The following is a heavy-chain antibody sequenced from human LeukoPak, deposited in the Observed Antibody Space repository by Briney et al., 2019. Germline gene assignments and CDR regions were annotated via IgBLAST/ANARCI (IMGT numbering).Heavy chain of an antibody. D-gene: IGHD2-15*01. CDR1: GYTFTSYG. Sequence: GASVKVSCEASGYTFTSYGISWVRQAPGQGLEWMGWINPNSGGTNYAQKFQGRVSMTRDTSISTAYMELSRLRSDDTAVYYCARDLVVVNNPYYYYYMDVWGKGTTVTVSS. J-gene: IGHJ6*03. V-gene: IGHV1-2*02. CDR2: INPNSGGT. CDR3: ARDLVVVNNPYYYYYMDV.